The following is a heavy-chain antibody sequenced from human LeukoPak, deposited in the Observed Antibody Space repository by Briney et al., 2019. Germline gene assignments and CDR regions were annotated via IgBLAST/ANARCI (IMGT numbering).Heavy chain of an antibody. CDR2: ISSSSSTI. Sequence: GGSLRLSCAASGFTFSSYSMNWVRQAPGKGLEWVSYISSSSSTIYYADSVKGRFTISRDNAKNSLYLQMSSLRAEDTAVYYCASSSWAASFDYWGQGTLVTVSS. CDR3: ASSSWAASFDY. D-gene: IGHD6-13*01. J-gene: IGHJ4*02. CDR1: GFTFSSYS. V-gene: IGHV3-48*04.